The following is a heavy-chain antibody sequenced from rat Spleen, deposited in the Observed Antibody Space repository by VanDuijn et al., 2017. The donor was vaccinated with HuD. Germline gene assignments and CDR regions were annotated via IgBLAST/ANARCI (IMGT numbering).Heavy chain of an antibody. Sequence: EVQLVESDGGLVQPGRSLKLSCAASGFTFSNYGMAWVRQAPTKGLEWVATISYDGSSTYYRDSVKGRFTISRDNAKSTLYLQMDSLRSEDTATYYCARHHYSSQWGFDYWGQGVMVTVSS. J-gene: IGHJ2*01. CDR1: GFTFSNYG. D-gene: IGHD1-2*01. V-gene: IGHV5-29*01. CDR2: ISYDGSST. CDR3: ARHHYSSQWGFDY.